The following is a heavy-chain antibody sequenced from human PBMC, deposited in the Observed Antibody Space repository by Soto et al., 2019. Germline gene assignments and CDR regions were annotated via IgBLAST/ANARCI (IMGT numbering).Heavy chain of an antibody. Sequence: EVQVVESGGGLVQPGRSLRLYCAASGFSFDDYAMHWVRQAPGKGLEWVSGISWNSGTIGYADSVKGRFTISRDNAKNSLYPQMNSLRAEDTALYYCAKSTGGTANGMGVWGQGTTVTVSS. D-gene: IGHD2-8*02. V-gene: IGHV3-9*01. CDR3: AKSTGGTANGMGV. CDR2: ISWNSGTI. J-gene: IGHJ6*02. CDR1: GFSFDDYA.